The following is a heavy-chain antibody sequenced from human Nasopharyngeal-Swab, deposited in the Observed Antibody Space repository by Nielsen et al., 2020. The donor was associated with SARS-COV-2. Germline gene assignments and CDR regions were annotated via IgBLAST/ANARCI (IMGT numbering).Heavy chain of an antibody. D-gene: IGHD3-16*01. Sequence: SETLSLTCTVSGGSISSYYWSWIRQPAGKGLEWIGRIYTSGSTNYNPSLKSRVTMSVDTSKNQFSLKLSSVTAADTAVYYCARASDFGDYYYYYYMDVWGKGTTVTVSS. V-gene: IGHV4-4*07. CDR3: ARASDFGDYYYYYYMDV. CDR2: IYTSGST. CDR1: GGSISSYY. J-gene: IGHJ6*03.